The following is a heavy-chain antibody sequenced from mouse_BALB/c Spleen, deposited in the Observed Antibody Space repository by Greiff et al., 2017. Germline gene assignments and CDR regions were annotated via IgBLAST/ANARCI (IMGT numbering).Heavy chain of an antibody. CDR1: GFTFSSYA. CDR2: ISSGGST. Sequence: DVMLVESGGGLVKPGGSLKLSCAASGFTFSSYAMSWVRQTPEKRLEWVASISSGGSTYYPDSVKGRFTISRDNARNILYLQMSSLRSEDTAMYYCARETFSRGGFAYWGQGTLVTVSA. D-gene: IGHD1-1*01. J-gene: IGHJ3*01. V-gene: IGHV5-6-5*01. CDR3: ARETFSRGGFAY.